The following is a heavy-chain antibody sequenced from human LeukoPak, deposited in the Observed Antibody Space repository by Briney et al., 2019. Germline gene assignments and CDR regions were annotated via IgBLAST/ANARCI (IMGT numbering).Heavy chain of an antibody. D-gene: IGHD1-14*01. V-gene: IGHV4-59*01. CDR1: GGSISSDF. Sequence: SETLSLTCTVSGGSISSDFWSWIRQSPGKGLEWIGYIHYSGSTNYNPSLKSRVTISVDTSKNQFSLRLSSVTAADTAVYYCAGDRPLGTGDVFDIWGQGTMVTVSS. J-gene: IGHJ3*02. CDR3: AGDRPLGTGDVFDI. CDR2: IHYSGST.